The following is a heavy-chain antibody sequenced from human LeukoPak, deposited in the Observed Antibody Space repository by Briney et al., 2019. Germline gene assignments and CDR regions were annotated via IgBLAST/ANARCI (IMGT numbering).Heavy chain of an antibody. Sequence: GASVKVSCKVSGYTLTELSMHWVRQAPGKGLEWTGGFDPEDGETIYAQKFQGRVTMTEDTSTDTAYMELSSLRSEDTAVYYCATARSIAEAGTLSYWGHGTLVTVSS. CDR1: GYTLTELS. CDR2: FDPEDGET. V-gene: IGHV1-24*01. CDR3: ATARSIAEAGTLSY. D-gene: IGHD6-19*01. J-gene: IGHJ4*01.